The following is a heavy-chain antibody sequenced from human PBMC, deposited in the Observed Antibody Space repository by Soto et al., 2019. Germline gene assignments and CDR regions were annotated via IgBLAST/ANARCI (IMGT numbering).Heavy chain of an antibody. Sequence: SETLSLTCTVSGGSISSYYWSWIRQPPGKGLEWIGYIYYSGSTNYNPSLKSRVTISVDTSKNQFSLKLSSVTAADTAVYYCARSDEEPSGDWFDCWGQGTLVTVSS. J-gene: IGHJ5*01. CDR1: GGSISSYY. CDR3: ARSDEEPSGDWFDC. CDR2: IYYSGST. D-gene: IGHD1-26*01. V-gene: IGHV4-59*01.